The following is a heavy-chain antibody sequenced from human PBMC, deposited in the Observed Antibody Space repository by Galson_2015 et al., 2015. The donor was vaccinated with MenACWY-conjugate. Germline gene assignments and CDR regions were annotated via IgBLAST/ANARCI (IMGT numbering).Heavy chain of an antibody. CDR2: IDPSDSYT. CDR1: GYSFTSYW. CDR3: ARRPYDSSDYYYGMDV. J-gene: IGHJ6*02. V-gene: IGHV5-10-1*01. D-gene: IGHD3-22*01. Sequence: QSGAEVTKPGESLRISCKGSGYSFTSYWISWGRQMPGKGLEWMGRIDPSDSYTNYSPSFQGHVTISADKSISTAYLQWSSLKASDTAMYYCARRPYDSSDYYYGMDVWGQGTTVTVSS.